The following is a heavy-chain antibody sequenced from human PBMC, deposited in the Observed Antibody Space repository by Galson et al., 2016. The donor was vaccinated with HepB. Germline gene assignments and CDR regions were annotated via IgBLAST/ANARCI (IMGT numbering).Heavy chain of an antibody. D-gene: IGHD3-22*01. CDR2: IYYSGST. CDR1: GGSVSSGSYY. V-gene: IGHV4-61*01. CDR3: ASTRSVDTSGYYYRDY. J-gene: IGHJ4*02. Sequence: ETLSLTCIVSGGSVSSGSYYWSWIRQPPGKGLEWIGYIYYSGSTNYNPSLKSRVTISVDTSKNQFSLKLSSVTAADTAVYYCASTRSVDTSGYYYRDYWGQGTLVTVSS.